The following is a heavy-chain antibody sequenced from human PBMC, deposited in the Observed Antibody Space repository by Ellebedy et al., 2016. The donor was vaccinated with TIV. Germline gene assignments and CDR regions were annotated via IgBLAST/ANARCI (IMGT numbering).Heavy chain of an antibody. D-gene: IGHD3-9*01. V-gene: IGHV4-39*01. CDR3: ARHPLRYFDGYNWFDP. CDR1: GFTVSSNY. J-gene: IGHJ5*02. Sequence: MPGGSLRLSCAASGFTVSSNYMSRVRQAPGKGLEWIGSIYYSGSTYYNPSLKSRVTISVDTSKNQFSLKLSSVTAADTAVYYCARHPLRYFDGYNWFDPWGQGTLVTVSS. CDR2: IYYSGST.